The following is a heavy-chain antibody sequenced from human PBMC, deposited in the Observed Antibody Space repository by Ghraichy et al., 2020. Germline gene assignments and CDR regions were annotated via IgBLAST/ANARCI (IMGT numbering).Heavy chain of an antibody. CDR3: ARRSFYYDASEAFDV. CDR1: GFSLSTSGMY. D-gene: IGHD3-22*01. J-gene: IGHJ3*01. Sequence: PTLVKPTQTLTLTCTFSGFSLSTSGMYVSWIRQPPGKALEWLARIDWDGDKFYSTSLKTRLTISTDTSKNQVVLTMTNVDPVDTATYYCARRSFYYDASEAFDVWGKGTMVTVSS. CDR2: IDWDGDK. V-gene: IGHV2-70*17.